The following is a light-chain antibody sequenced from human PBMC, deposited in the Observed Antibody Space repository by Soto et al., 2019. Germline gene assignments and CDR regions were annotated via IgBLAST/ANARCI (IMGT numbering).Light chain of an antibody. CDR1: QSISSW. CDR3: QQYNDYSWT. J-gene: IGKJ1*01. V-gene: IGKV1-5*01. Sequence: DIQMTQSPSTLSASLGDRVTITCRASQSISSWLAWYQQKPGKAPKLLIYDASSLESGVPSRFSGSGSGTEFTLTISSLQPDDFATYYCQQYNDYSWTFGQGTKVDIK. CDR2: DAS.